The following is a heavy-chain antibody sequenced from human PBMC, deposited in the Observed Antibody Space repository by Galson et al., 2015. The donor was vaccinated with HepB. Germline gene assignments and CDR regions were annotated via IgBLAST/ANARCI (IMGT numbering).Heavy chain of an antibody. J-gene: IGHJ3*02. Sequence: SVKVSCKASGGPFSSYGISWVRQAPGQGLEWMGGIIHIFNTKNHAQKFQGRVTMTADESTNTAYMELSSLSFEDTALYYCERLSKFRFLAYAFDIWGQGTMVTVSS. CDR3: ERLSKFRFLAYAFDI. V-gene: IGHV1-69*13. CDR2: IIHIFNTK. D-gene: IGHD3-3*01. CDR1: GGPFSSYG.